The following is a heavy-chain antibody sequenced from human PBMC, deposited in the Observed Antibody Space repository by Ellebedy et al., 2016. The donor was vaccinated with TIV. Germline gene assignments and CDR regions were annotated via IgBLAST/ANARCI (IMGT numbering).Heavy chain of an antibody. CDR1: GGTFSSDA. J-gene: IGHJ3*02. CDR2: IIPILGIP. Sequence: SVKVSXXASGGTFSSDAFSWVRQAPGERLEWMGRIIPILGIPNYAQKFQGRVTISADKSTSTVSLELSGLRSDDTALYYCARVSRWEAFDIWGQGTMVTVSS. CDR3: ARVSRWEAFDI. V-gene: IGHV1-69*04. D-gene: IGHD1-26*01.